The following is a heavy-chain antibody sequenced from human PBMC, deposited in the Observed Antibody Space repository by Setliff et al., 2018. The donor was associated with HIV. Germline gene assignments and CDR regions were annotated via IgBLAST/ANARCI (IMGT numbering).Heavy chain of an antibody. CDR2: MSFSANS. V-gene: IGHV4-59*11. CDR3: ARGAGAFGAKLDS. J-gene: IGHJ4*02. D-gene: IGHD3-10*01. CDR1: GGSISSHY. Sequence: SETLSLTCTVSGGSISSHYWSWIRQPPGKGLEWLGYMSFSANSNYNPSLKNRITFSIDTSKNQFSLRLKSVTAADAAIYYCARGAGAFGAKLDSWGQGSLVTVSS.